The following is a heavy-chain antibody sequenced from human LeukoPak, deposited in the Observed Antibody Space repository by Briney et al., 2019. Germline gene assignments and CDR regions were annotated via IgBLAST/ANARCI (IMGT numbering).Heavy chain of an antibody. J-gene: IGHJ4*02. Sequence: ASVKVSCKASGYSFSSYDINWVRQATGQGLEWMGWMNPHSGNTGFAQRFQGRVTMTRDTSISTVYMELSSLRSEDTAVYYCARGSRPVYNLLTGKRYFDYWGQGTLLTVSS. CDR1: GYSFSSYD. D-gene: IGHD3-9*01. V-gene: IGHV1-8*01. CDR3: ARGSRPVYNLLTGKRYFDY. CDR2: MNPHSGNT.